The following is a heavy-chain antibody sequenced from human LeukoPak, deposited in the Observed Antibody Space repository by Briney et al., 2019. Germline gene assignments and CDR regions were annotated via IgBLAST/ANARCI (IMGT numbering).Heavy chain of an antibody. Sequence: GGSLRLSCAASGFTFSSYAMHWVRQAPGKGLEWVAVISYDGSNKYYADSVKGRFTISRDNYKNTLYLQMNSLRAEDTAVYYCARDQYYYGSGSSHAYYYYGMDVWGQGTTVTVSS. CDR1: GFTFSSYA. CDR2: ISYDGSNK. CDR3: ARDQYYYGSGSSHAYYYYGMDV. J-gene: IGHJ6*02. V-gene: IGHV3-30*04. D-gene: IGHD3-10*01.